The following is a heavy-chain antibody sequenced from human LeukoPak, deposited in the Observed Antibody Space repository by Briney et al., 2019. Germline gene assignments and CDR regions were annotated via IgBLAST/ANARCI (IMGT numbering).Heavy chain of an antibody. CDR2: INPHSGGA. CDR1: GYTFTAYY. D-gene: IGHD4-23*01. J-gene: IGHJ3*02. CDR3: VRFDDYGGNRDVFDI. V-gene: IGHV1-2*02. Sequence: GASVKVSCKASGYTFTAYYINWVRQAPGQGLEWMGWINPHSGGAVYAQGFQGRVTMTRDTSISTAYMELSRLRSDDTAVYYCVRFDDYGGNRDVFDIWGQGTMVTVYS.